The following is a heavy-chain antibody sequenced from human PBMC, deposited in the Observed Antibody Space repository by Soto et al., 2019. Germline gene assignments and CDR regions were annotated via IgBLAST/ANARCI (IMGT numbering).Heavy chain of an antibody. CDR1: GYTFTSYA. V-gene: IGHV1-18*04. CDR2: INTYNGGT. CDR3: ARGIGYSYGPYTPQDDY. Sequence: ASVKVSCKASGYTFTSYAISWVRQAPGQGLEWMGWINTYNGGTNYAQKFQGRVTMTTDTSTSTAYMELRSLRSDDTAVYYCARGIGYSYGPYTPQDDYWGQGTLVTVSS. J-gene: IGHJ4*02. D-gene: IGHD5-18*01.